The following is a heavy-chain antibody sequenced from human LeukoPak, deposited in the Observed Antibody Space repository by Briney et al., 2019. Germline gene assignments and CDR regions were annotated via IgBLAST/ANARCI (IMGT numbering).Heavy chain of an antibody. J-gene: IGHJ4*02. D-gene: IGHD2-2*01. Sequence: PGGSLRLSCAASGFTFDDYAMHWVRQAPGKGLEWVSGISWNSGSIGYVDSVKGRFTISRDNAKNSLYLQMNSLRAEDTALYYCAKTAPEYQLLLAYWGQGTLVTVSS. CDR3: AKTAPEYQLLLAY. CDR1: GFTFDDYA. V-gene: IGHV3-9*01. CDR2: ISWNSGSI.